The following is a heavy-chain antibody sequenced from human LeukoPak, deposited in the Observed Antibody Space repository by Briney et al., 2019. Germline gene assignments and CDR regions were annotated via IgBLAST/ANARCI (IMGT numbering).Heavy chain of an antibody. CDR2: ISTGTYI. CDR3: AKAHPAAAAPDY. CDR1: GFTFSRFE. D-gene: IGHD6-13*01. J-gene: IGHJ4*02. V-gene: IGHV3-23*01. Sequence: GGSLRLSCVASGFTFSRFEMNWVRQAPGKGLEWISHISTGTYIAYADSVKGRFTISRDNSKNTLYLQMNSLRAEDTAVYYCAKAHPAAAAPDYWGQGTLVTVSS.